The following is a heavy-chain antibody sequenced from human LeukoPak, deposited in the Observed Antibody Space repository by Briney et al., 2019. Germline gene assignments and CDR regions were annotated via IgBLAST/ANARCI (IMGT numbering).Heavy chain of an antibody. CDR2: INPNSGGT. CDR1: GYSFTDYY. J-gene: IGHJ5*02. Sequence: ASVKVSCKXSGYSFTDYYMYWVRQAPGQGLECMGWINPNSGGTNYVQKFQGRVTMTRDTSISTAYMELSRLRSDDTAVYYCARVARDYCSSTSCWLDPWGQGTLVTVSS. D-gene: IGHD2-2*01. CDR3: ARVARDYCSSTSCWLDP. V-gene: IGHV1-2*02.